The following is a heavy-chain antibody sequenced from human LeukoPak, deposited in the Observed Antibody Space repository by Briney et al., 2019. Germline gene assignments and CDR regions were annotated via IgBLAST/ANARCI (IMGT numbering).Heavy chain of an antibody. J-gene: IGHJ4*02. CDR3: ARVFGGNSLDH. CDR1: LGPINNYY. V-gene: IGHV4-4*07. D-gene: IGHD4-23*01. CDR2: IYKSGTT. Sequence: PWETLSLTCTVWLGPINNYYWSWIRQPAGKGRAWIGRIYKSGTTYYSPSLQSRLNMSIDTSKNQFSLRLSAVSAADTAIYYCARVFGGNSLDHWGQGILVAVSS.